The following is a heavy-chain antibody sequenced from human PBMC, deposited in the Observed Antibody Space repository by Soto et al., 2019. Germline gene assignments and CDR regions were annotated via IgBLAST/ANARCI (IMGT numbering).Heavy chain of an antibody. J-gene: IGHJ6*02. V-gene: IGHV4-38-2*01. D-gene: IGHD3-16*01. Sequence: SETLSLTCAVSGYSIASGYYWAWIRQSPGKGLEWIGSIYHAGSVYYNPSLNSRVAVSLDTSKNHFSLKLTSVTAADTAVYYCARTFGYYGMDVWGQGATVTVS. CDR1: GYSIASGYY. CDR3: ARTFGYYGMDV. CDR2: IYHAGSV.